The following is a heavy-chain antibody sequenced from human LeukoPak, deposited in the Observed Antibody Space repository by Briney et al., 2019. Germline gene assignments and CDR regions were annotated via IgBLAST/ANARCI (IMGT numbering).Heavy chain of an antibody. CDR1: GFTFSNYW. CDR2: IKQDETEK. D-gene: IGHD1-14*01. J-gene: IGHJ3*02. Sequence: GGSLRLSCAASGFTFSNYWMSWVRQAPGKGLEWVANIKQDETEKDYVASVKGRFTISRDNAKNSLYLQMNSLRNEDTAVYYCAREGNRRAFDIWGQGTMVTASS. CDR3: AREGNRRAFDI. V-gene: IGHV3-7*01.